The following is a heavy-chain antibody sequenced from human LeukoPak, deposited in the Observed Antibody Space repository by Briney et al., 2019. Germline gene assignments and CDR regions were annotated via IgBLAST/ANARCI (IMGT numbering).Heavy chain of an antibody. V-gene: IGHV4-31*03. CDR1: GGSISSGGYY. CDR3: AREAFGTSYNWFYP. Sequence: SETLSLTCTVSGGSISSGGYYRSWIRQHPGKGLEWIGYIYYSGSTYYNPSLKSRVTISVDTSKNQFSLKLSSVTAADTAVYYCAREAFGTSYNWFYPWGQGTLVTVSS. J-gene: IGHJ5*02. D-gene: IGHD3-3*01. CDR2: IYYSGST.